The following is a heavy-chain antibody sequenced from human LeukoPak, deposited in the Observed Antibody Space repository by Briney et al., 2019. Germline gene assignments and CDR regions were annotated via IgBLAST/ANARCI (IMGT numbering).Heavy chain of an antibody. Sequence: GGSLRLSCAASGFTVINAWMSWVRQAPGQGLEWVGRIKSRADGGTTGYAAPVEGRFSISRDDSENTLYLQMNSLQIDDTALYYCLIFPGRWGQGTLVTVSS. CDR1: GFTVINAW. D-gene: IGHD3-3*01. V-gene: IGHV3-15*05. CDR3: LIFPGR. J-gene: IGHJ4*02. CDR2: IKSRADGGTT.